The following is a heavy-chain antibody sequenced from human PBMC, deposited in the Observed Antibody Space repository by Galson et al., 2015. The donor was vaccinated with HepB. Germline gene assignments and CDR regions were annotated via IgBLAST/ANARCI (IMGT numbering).Heavy chain of an antibody. D-gene: IGHD5-12*01. CDR1: GFTVSSNY. Sequence: SLRLSCAASGFTVSSNYMNWVRQAPGKGLEWVSVIFSGGDTYYADSVKGRFTISRDNSKNTVYLQMNSLRAEDTAIYYCARGYSKSWFSGLGYWGQGTLVTVSS. V-gene: IGHV3-53*01. CDR2: IFSGGDT. CDR3: ARGYSKSWFSGLGY. J-gene: IGHJ4*02.